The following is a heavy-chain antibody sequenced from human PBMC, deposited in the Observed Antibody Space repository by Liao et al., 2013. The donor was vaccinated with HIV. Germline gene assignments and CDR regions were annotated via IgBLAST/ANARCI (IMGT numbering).Heavy chain of an antibody. D-gene: IGHD1-26*01. CDR2: IYTSGST. J-gene: IGHJ2*01. CDR3: ARGSNSGSSLPHLWYLDL. Sequence: QVQLVESGPGLVKPSETLSLICTVSGGSITNSFWSWIRQPPGKGLEWIGRIYTSGSTIYNPSLRSRVTMSMDTSRNEFSLKLISVTAADTAVYFCARGSNSGSSLPHLWYLDLWGRGTLVTVSS. CDR1: GGSITNSF. V-gene: IGHV4-4*07.